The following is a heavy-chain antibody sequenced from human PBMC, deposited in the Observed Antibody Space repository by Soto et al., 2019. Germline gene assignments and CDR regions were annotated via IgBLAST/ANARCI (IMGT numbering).Heavy chain of an antibody. V-gene: IGHV3-33*01. CDR1: GFTFSSYG. D-gene: IGHD6-19*01. J-gene: IGHJ6*02. Sequence: GGSLRLSCAASGFTFSSYGMHWVRQAPGKGLEWVAVIWYDGSNKYYADSVKGRFTISRDNSKNTLYLQMNSLRAEDTAVYYCARDMYSSLGPTDVWGQGTTVTVSS. CDR2: IWYDGSNK. CDR3: ARDMYSSLGPTDV.